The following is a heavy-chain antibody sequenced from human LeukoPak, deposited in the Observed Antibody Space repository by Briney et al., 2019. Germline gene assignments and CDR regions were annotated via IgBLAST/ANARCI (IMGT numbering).Heavy chain of an antibody. V-gene: IGHV4-39*01. CDR2: IYYRGST. CDR1: RGSISGSSYY. J-gene: IGHJ5*02. Sequence: PSETLSLTCTVSRGSISGSSYYWGWIRQPPGKGLEWIGSIYYRGSTYYNPTLKSRVTVSVGTSKNQFSLKLSPVTAADTAVYYCALIRGYRRTWGQGTLVTVSS. D-gene: IGHD2-15*01. CDR3: ALIRGYRRT.